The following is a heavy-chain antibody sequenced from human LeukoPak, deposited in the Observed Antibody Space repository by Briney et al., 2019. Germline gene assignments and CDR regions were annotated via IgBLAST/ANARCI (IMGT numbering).Heavy chain of an antibody. V-gene: IGHV4-59*01. CDR1: GGSISSSY. CDR3: ARDSPGFDY. Sequence: PSETLSLTCTVSGGSISSSYWSWIRQPPGKGLEWIGNIYYRGSANYNPSLKSRVTISVDTSKNQFSLRLSSLTPADTAVYYCARDSPGFDYWGQGTLVTVSS. J-gene: IGHJ4*02. CDR2: IYYRGSA.